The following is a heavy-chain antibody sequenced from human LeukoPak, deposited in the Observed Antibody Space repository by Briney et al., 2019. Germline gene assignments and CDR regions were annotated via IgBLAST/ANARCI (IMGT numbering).Heavy chain of an antibody. V-gene: IGHV1-46*01. CDR3: IAAAGTSDDY. CDR1: GYTFTIYY. Sequence: ASVTVSCTASGYTFTIYYMHWVRQAPGQGLEWMGLINPSGGSTSYAQKFQGRVTMTRDTSTSTVYMELSSLRSEDTAVYYCIAAAGTSDDYWGQGTLVTVSS. D-gene: IGHD6-13*01. CDR2: INPSGGST. J-gene: IGHJ4*02.